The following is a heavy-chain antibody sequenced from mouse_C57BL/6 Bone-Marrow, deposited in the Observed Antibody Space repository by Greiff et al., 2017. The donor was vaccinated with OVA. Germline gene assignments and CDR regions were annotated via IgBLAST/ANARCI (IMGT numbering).Heavy chain of an antibody. CDR2: IWTGGGT. V-gene: IGHV2-9-1*01. Sequence: QVQLKESGPGLVAPSQSLSITCTVSGFSLPSYAISWVRQPPGKGLEWLGVIWTGGGTNYNSALKSRLSISTDNSKSQVFLKMNSLQTDDTAMYYCARKDYYFGSYWYFEVWGTGTTGTVSS. J-gene: IGHJ1*03. CDR1: GFSLPSYA. CDR3: ARKDYYFGSYWYFEV. D-gene: IGHD1-1*01.